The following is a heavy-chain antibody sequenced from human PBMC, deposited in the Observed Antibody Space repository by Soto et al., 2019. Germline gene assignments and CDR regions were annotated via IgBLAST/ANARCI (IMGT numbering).Heavy chain of an antibody. CDR1: GYSFDAYI. D-gene: IGHD6-13*01. CDR3: ATWYGNHYFGLDV. Sequence: VQLVESGGALVQPGGSLRLSCAASGYSFDAYIMNWVRQAPGKGLEWVSSINPRGLTKFYADSVRGRFTISRDDASSSLFLQMNNPRAEDTAVYYCATWYGNHYFGLDVWGQGTTVTVSS. V-gene: IGHV3-48*01. J-gene: IGHJ6*02. CDR2: INPRGLTK.